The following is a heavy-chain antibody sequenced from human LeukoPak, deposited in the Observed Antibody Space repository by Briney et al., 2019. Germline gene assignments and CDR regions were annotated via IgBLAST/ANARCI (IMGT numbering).Heavy chain of an antibody. D-gene: IGHD1-26*01. Sequence: GGSLRLSCAASGFTFDDYGMSWVRQAPGKGLEWVSGINWNGGSTGYADSVKGRFTISRDNSKNTLYLQMNSLRAEDTAVYYCAKDLSWELWYYFDYWGQGTLVTVSS. V-gene: IGHV3-20*04. J-gene: IGHJ4*02. CDR2: INWNGGST. CDR3: AKDLSWELWYYFDY. CDR1: GFTFDDYG.